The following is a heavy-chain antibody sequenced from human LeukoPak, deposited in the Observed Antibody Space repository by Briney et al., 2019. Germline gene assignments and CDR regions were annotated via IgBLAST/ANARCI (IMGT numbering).Heavy chain of an antibody. V-gene: IGHV3-48*01. D-gene: IGHD7-27*01. Sequence: GGSLRLSCAASGFTFNIYSMNWVRQAPGKGLEWVSYISSSSSTIYYADSVKGRFTISRDNAKNSLYLQMNSLRAEDTAVYYCARDPRLTGVVWGQGTLVTVSS. CDR3: ARDPRLTGVV. J-gene: IGHJ4*02. CDR2: ISSSSSTI. CDR1: GFTFNIYS.